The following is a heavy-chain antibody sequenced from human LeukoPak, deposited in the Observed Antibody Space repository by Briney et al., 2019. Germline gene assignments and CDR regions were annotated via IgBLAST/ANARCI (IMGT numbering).Heavy chain of an antibody. V-gene: IGHV7-4-1*02. D-gene: IGHD3-9*01. CDR2: INTNTGNP. CDR3: ARIPRHLRYFDWFARGDGTDAFDI. Sequence: GASVKVSCKASGYTFTSYDINWVRQAPGQGLEWMGRINTNTGNPTYAQGFTGRFVFSLDTSVSTAYLQISSLKAEDTAVYYCARIPRHLRYFDWFARGDGTDAFDIWGQGTMVTVSS. J-gene: IGHJ3*02. CDR1: GYTFTSYD.